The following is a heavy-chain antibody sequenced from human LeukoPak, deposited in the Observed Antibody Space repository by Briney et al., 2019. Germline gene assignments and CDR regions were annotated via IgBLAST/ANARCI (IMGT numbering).Heavy chain of an antibody. CDR2: ISAYNGNT. D-gene: IGHD2-2*02. J-gene: IGHJ5*02. CDR1: GGTFSSYA. V-gene: IGHV1-18*01. CDR3: ARGLWEGYCSSTSCHTGFDP. Sequence: ASVKVSCKASGGTFSSYAISWVRQAPGQGLEWMGWISAYNGNTNYAQKLQGRVTMTTDTSTSTAYMELRSLRADDTAVYYCARGLWEGYCSSTSCHTGFDPWGQGTLVTVSS.